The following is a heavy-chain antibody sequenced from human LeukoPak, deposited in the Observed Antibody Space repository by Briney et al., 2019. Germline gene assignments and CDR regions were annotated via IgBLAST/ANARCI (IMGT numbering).Heavy chain of an antibody. V-gene: IGHV1-18*04. CDR2: ISGYNGNT. CDR3: ARGVYCSGGSCERRASDI. D-gene: IGHD2-15*01. Sequence: GASVKVSCKASGYTFTSYYMHWVRQAPGQGLEWMGWISGYNGNTNYAQKLQGRVTMTTDTFMSIAYMELRRLRSDDTAVYYCARGVYCSGGSCERRASDIWGQGTRVTVSS. J-gene: IGHJ3*02. CDR1: GYTFTSYY.